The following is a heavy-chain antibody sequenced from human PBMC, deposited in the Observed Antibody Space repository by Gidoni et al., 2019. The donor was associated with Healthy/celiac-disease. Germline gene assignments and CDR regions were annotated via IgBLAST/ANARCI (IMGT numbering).Heavy chain of an antibody. CDR2: IWYDGSNK. V-gene: IGHV3-33*01. J-gene: IGHJ4*02. Sequence: QVQLVESGGGVVQPGRSLRLSCAASGFPVRGYGMHWVRQGPGKGLEWVAVIWYDGSNKYYADSVKGRFTISRDNSKNTLYLQMNSLRAEDTAVYYCARDYCGGSCPSDYWGQGTLVTVSS. CDR1: GFPVRGYG. D-gene: IGHD2-15*01. CDR3: ARDYCGGSCPSDY.